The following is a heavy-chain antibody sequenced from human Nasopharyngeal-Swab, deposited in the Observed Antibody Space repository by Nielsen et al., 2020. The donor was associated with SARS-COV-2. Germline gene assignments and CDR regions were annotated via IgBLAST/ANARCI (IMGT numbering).Heavy chain of an antibody. CDR2: VRSKANNYAT. V-gene: IGHV3-73*01. CDR1: GFTFSDSA. D-gene: IGHD2-15*01. J-gene: IGHJ4*02. CDR3: TRCGGSCYAGRDY. Sequence: GGPLRLSCAASGFTFSDSAVHWVRQASGKGLEWVGRVRSKANNYATAYAASVKGRFTISRDDSKNTAYLQMNSLKTGDTAVYYCTRCGGSCYAGRDYWGQGTLVTVSS.